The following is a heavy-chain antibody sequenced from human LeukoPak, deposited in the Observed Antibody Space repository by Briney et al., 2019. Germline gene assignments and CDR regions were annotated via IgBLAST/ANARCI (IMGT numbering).Heavy chain of an antibody. D-gene: IGHD1-7*01. V-gene: IGHV2-5*02. J-gene: IGHJ4*02. CDR2: IYWDDDK. CDR1: GFSLTTSGVG. Sequence: SGPTLVNPTQTLTLTCTFSGFSLTTSGVGVGWIRQPPGKALEWLALIYWDDDKRYSPSLRNRLSITKDTSKNQVVLTMTNVDPVDTATYHCAHRLDQRTNWNYGNFDYWGQGTLVTVSS. CDR3: AHRLDQRTNWNYGNFDY.